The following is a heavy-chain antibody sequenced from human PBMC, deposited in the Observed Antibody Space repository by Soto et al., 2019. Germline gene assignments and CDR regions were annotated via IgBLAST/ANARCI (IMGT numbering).Heavy chain of an antibody. V-gene: IGHV1-2*02. J-gene: IGHJ6*02. CDR3: ARESEAGRFYYYYYGMDV. D-gene: IGHD6-13*01. CDR1: GYTFTGYY. Sequence: ASVKVSCKASGYTFTGYYMHWVRQAPGQGLEWMGWINPNSGSTNYAQKFQGRVTMTRDTSISTAYMELSRLRSDDTAVYYCARESEAGRFYYYYYGMDVWGQGTTVTVSS. CDR2: INPNSGST.